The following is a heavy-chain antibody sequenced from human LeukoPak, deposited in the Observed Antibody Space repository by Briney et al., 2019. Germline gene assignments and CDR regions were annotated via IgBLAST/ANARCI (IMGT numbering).Heavy chain of an antibody. CDR3: ARTSMRAFDI. J-gene: IGHJ3*02. V-gene: IGHV3-48*01. CDR2: ISSSGTSI. D-gene: IGHD2/OR15-2a*01. CDR1: GFTFSSYS. Sequence: GGSLRLSCAASGFTFSSYSMTWVRQAPGKGLEWVSYISSSGTSIYYVDSVKGRFTISRDNGKNSLYLQMNSLRGEDTAVYYCARTSMRAFDIWGQGTMVTVSS.